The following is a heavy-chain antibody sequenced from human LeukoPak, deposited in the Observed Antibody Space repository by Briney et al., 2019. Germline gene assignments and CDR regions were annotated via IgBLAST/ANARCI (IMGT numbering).Heavy chain of an antibody. V-gene: IGHV3-23*01. CDR3: AKDSTYYDFWSGYPFDY. Sequence: PGGSLRLSCAASGFTFSSYAMSWVRQAPGKGLEWVSAISGSGGSTYYADSVKGRFTISRDNSKNTLYLQMNSLRAEDTAVYYCAKDSTYYDFWSGYPFDYWGQGTLVTVSS. CDR2: ISGSGGST. J-gene: IGHJ4*02. CDR1: GFTFSSYA. D-gene: IGHD3-3*01.